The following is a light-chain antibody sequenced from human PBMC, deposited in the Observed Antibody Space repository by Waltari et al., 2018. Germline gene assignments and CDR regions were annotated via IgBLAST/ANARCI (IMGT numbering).Light chain of an antibody. Sequence: DIQLTHSTSFLSASVGDRVPITGRASQGISSYLTWFQQKPGKAPKLLIYAASTLQSGVPSRFSGSGSGTEFTLTISSLQPEDFATYYCHQVNTYPLTFGGGTKVEIK. J-gene: IGKJ4*01. V-gene: IGKV1-9*01. CDR3: HQVNTYPLT. CDR1: QGISSY. CDR2: AAS.